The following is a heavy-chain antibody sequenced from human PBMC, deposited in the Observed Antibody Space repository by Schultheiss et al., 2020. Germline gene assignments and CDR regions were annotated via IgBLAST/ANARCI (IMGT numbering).Heavy chain of an antibody. CDR2: IYHSGST. D-gene: IGHD2-8*01. CDR3: ARTDLIRIDP. V-gene: IGHV4-30-2*01. J-gene: IGHJ5*02. CDR1: GGSISSGGYS. Sequence: SETLSLTCAVSGGSISSGGYSWSWIRQPPGKGLEWIGYIYHSGSTYYNPSLKSRVTISVDRSKNQFSLKLSSVTAADTAVYYCARTDLIRIDPWGQGTLVTVSS.